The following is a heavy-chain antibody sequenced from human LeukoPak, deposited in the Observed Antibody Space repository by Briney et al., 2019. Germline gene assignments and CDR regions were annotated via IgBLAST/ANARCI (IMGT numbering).Heavy chain of an antibody. Sequence: SATLSLTCAVYGGSFSGYYWSWIRQPPGKGLEWIGEINHSGSTNYNPSLKSRVTISVDTSKNQFSLKLSSVTAADTAVYYCARHRGLLWFGELSRSWFDPWGQGTLVTVSS. CDR2: INHSGST. J-gene: IGHJ5*02. CDR3: ARHRGLLWFGELSRSWFDP. D-gene: IGHD3-10*01. V-gene: IGHV4-34*01. CDR1: GGSFSGYY.